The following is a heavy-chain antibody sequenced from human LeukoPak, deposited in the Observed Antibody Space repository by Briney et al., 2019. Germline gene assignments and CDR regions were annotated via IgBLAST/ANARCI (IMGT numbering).Heavy chain of an antibody. J-gene: IGHJ4*02. D-gene: IGHD6-19*01. CDR3: ARGPENNRAVAGYYFDY. V-gene: IGHV1-8*02. CDR2: MNPNSGNT. CDR1: GYTFTSYD. Sequence: GASVKVSCKASGYTFTSYDINWVRQATGQGLEWMGWMNPNSGNTGYAQKFQGRVTMTRNTSISTAYMELSSLRSEDTAVYYCARGPENNRAVAGYYFDYWGQGTLVTVSS.